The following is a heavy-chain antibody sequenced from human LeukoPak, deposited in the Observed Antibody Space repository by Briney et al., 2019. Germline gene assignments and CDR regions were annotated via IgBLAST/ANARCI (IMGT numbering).Heavy chain of an antibody. CDR3: ARHVDSGYSSGWYAFDI. Sequence: GESLKISCKGSGYTFTTYWIGWVRQMPGKGLEWMGIIYPGDSDTRYSPSFQDQVTISADKSICTAYLQWSSLRASDTAMYYCARHVDSGYSSGWYAFDIWGQGTVVTVSS. J-gene: IGHJ3*02. CDR1: GYTFTTYW. V-gene: IGHV5-51*01. D-gene: IGHD6-19*01. CDR2: IYPGDSDT.